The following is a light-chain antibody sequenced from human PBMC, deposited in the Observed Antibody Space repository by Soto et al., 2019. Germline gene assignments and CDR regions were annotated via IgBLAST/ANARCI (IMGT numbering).Light chain of an antibody. V-gene: IGKV3-20*01. J-gene: IGKJ5*01. Sequence: IVFTQSPCTLSLSPGERATLSCRASQSVSSSYLAWYQQKPGQAPRLLIYGASSRATGIPDRFSGSGSGTDFTLTISRLEPEDFAVYYCQQYGSSLITFGQGTRLEIK. CDR1: QSVSSSY. CDR2: GAS. CDR3: QQYGSSLIT.